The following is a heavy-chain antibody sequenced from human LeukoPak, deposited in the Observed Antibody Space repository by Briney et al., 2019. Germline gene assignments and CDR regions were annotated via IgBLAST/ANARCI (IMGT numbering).Heavy chain of an antibody. D-gene: IGHD5-18*01. Sequence: ASVKVSCKVSGYTLTELSMHWVRQAPGKGLEWMGGFDPEDGETIYAQKFQSRVTMTEDTSTDTAYMELSSLRAEDTAVYYCARGGPHTAMVPGDYWGQGTLVTVSS. CDR1: GYTLTELS. V-gene: IGHV1-24*01. J-gene: IGHJ4*02. CDR2: FDPEDGET. CDR3: ARGGPHTAMVPGDY.